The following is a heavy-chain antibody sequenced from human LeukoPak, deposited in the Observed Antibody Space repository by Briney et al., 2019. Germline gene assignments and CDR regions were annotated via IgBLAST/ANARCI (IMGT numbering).Heavy chain of an antibody. Sequence: GGSLRLSCTASGFTFSSYSLNWVRQAPGKGLEWVSYISSSGSTIYYADSVKGRFTISRDNAKNSLYLQMNSLRAEDTAVYYCARDHGSGINYYYGMDVWGQGTTVTVSS. CDR3: ARDHGSGINYYYGMDV. V-gene: IGHV3-48*04. CDR1: GFTFSSYS. CDR2: ISSSGSTI. J-gene: IGHJ6*02. D-gene: IGHD3-10*01.